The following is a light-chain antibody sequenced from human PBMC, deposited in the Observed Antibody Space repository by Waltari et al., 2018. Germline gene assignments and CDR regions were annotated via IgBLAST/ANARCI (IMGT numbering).Light chain of an antibody. CDR2: DDS. V-gene: IGLV3-21*03. CDR1: KTGRTT. Sequence: SYVRTQPPSVSVAPGKAASITCGGDKTGRTTVHWYQQRPGQAPVLVVFDDSDRPSGIPERFSGSNSGNTATLTISRVEAGDEADYSCQVWDSSNDHVVFGGGTKLTVL. J-gene: IGLJ3*02. CDR3: QVWDSSNDHVV.